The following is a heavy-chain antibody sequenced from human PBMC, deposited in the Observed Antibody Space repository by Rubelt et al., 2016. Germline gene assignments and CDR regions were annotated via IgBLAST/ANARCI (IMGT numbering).Heavy chain of an antibody. CDR3: ARVRDSSGYYADWYFDL. D-gene: IGHD3-22*01. CDR1: SSYA. Sequence: SSYAMHWVRQAPGNGLDWVAVVSYDGSNKFYADSVKGRFTISRDTSKNTLYLQMNSLRAEDTAVYYCARVRDSSGYYADWYFDLWGRGTLVTVSS. CDR2: VSYDGSNK. J-gene: IGHJ2*01. V-gene: IGHV3-30*04.